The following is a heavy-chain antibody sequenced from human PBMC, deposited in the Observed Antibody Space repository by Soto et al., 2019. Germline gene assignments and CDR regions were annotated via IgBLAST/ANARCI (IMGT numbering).Heavy chain of an antibody. CDR1: GLTFSGNA. V-gene: IGHV3-23*01. D-gene: IGHD6-13*01. CDR3: AKVIAAAGTGYWFDP. Sequence: EVQLLESGGGLVQPGGSLRLSCAASGLTFSGNAMSWVRQAPGKGLEWVSAISGSGGSTYYADPVKGRFTISRDNSKNTLYLQMNSLRAEDTAGYYCAKVIAAAGTGYWFDPWGQGTLVTVSS. J-gene: IGHJ5*02. CDR2: ISGSGGST.